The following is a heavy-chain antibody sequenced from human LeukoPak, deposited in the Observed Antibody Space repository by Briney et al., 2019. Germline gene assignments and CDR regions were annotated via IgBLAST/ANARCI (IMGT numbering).Heavy chain of an antibody. CDR3: ARDPWGSSGYFQH. J-gene: IGHJ1*01. V-gene: IGHV3-21*01. D-gene: IGHD6-19*01. Sequence: GGSLRLSCAASVFTFSSYSMNWVRQAPGKGLEWVSLISTSSSYIYYADSVKGRFTISRDNAKNSLYLQMNTLRAEDTAVYYCARDPWGSSGYFQHWGQGTLVTVSS. CDR1: VFTFSSYS. CDR2: ISTSSSYI.